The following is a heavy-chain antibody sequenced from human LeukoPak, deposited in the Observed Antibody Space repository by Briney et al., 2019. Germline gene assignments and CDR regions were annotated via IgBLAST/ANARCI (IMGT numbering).Heavy chain of an antibody. CDR3: ARDSPPDR. CDR2: ISSSGTI. CDR1: GFTFSSYE. Sequence: GGSLRLSCAASGFTFSSYEMNWVRQAPGKGLEWVSYISSSGTIYYADSVKGRFTISRDNAKNSLYLQMNSLRAEDTAVYYCARDSPPDRWGQGTLVTVSS. J-gene: IGHJ4*02. D-gene: IGHD1-14*01. V-gene: IGHV3-48*03.